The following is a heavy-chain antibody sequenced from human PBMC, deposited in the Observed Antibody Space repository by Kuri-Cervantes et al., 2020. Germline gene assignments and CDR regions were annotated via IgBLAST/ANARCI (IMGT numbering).Heavy chain of an antibody. Sequence: GGSLRLSCAASGFTFDDYAMHWVRQAPGKGLEWVSGISWNSGSIGYADSVKGRFTISRDNAKNSLYLQMNSLRAEDTALYYCAKDMRYSSGWIDYWGQGTLVTVSS. CDR2: ISWNSGSI. CDR1: GFTFDDYA. D-gene: IGHD6-19*01. J-gene: IGHJ4*02. V-gene: IGHV3-9*01. CDR3: AKDMRYSSGWIDY.